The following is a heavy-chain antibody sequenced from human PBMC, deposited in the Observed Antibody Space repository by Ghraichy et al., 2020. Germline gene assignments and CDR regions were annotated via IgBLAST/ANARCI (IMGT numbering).Heavy chain of an antibody. D-gene: IGHD2-15*01. J-gene: IGHJ6*02. CDR3: ARGDYERAVVVVAATYGMDV. V-gene: IGHV4-34*01. Sequence: SETLSLTCAVYGGSFSGYYWSWIRQPPGKGLECIGEINHSGSTNYNPSLKSRVTISVDTSKNQFSLKLSSVTAADTAVYYCARGDYERAVVVVAATYGMDVWGQGTTVTVSS. CDR2: INHSGST. CDR1: GGSFSGYY.